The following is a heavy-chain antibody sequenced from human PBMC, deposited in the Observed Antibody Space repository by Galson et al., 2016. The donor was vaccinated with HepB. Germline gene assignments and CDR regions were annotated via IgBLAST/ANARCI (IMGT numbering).Heavy chain of an antibody. Sequence: SLRLSCAASGFTFSTHAMSWVRQAPGKGLEWVSSISGRSVSTYYADSVKGRFTISRDNSKKTLYLQMNSLRAEDTAVYYGAKAAACHIVATIKCPFDNWGQGTLVTVSS. CDR1: GFTFSTHA. D-gene: IGHD5-12*01. CDR3: AKAAACHIVATIKCPFDN. CDR2: ISGRSVST. V-gene: IGHV3-23*01. J-gene: IGHJ4*02.